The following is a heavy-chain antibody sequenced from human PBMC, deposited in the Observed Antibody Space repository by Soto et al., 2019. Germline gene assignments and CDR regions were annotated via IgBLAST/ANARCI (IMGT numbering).Heavy chain of an antibody. CDR2: IWYDGSNK. D-gene: IGHD6-13*01. J-gene: IGHJ6*02. CDR3: ARDHQAAGFYYYYGMDV. V-gene: IGHV3-33*01. CDR1: GFTFSSYG. Sequence: HPGGSLRLSCAASGFTFSSYGMHWVRQAPGKGLEWVAVIWYDGSNKYYADSVKGRFTISRDNSKNTLYLQMNSLRAEDTAVYYCARDHQAAGFYYYYGMDVWGQGTTVTVSS.